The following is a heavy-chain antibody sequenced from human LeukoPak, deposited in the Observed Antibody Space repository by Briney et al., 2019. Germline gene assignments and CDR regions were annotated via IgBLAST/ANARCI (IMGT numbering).Heavy chain of an antibody. V-gene: IGHV1-18*01. Sequence: ASVKVSCKASGSTFTSYGISWVRQAPGQGLEWMGWISAYNGNTNYAQKLQGRVTMTTDTSTSTAYMELRSLRSDDTAVYYCARDDRDGSGSYYKGGYYYYYGMDVWGQGTTVTVSS. CDR2: ISAYNGNT. CDR3: ARDDRDGSGSYYKGGYYYYYGMDV. J-gene: IGHJ6*02. D-gene: IGHD3-10*01. CDR1: GSTFTSYG.